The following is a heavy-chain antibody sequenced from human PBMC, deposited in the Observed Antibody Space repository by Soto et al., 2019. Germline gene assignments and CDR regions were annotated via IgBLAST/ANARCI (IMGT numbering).Heavy chain of an antibody. V-gene: IGHV4-30-2*01. J-gene: IGHJ5*02. Sequence: QLQLQESGSGLVKPSQTLSLTCAVSGGSISSGGYSWSWIRQPPGKGLEWIGYIYHSGSTYYNPSLKIRVTMSVDRSKNQFSLKLSSVTAADTAVYYCASSPAYCGGDCYPNWFDPWGQGTLVTVSS. CDR3: ASSPAYCGGDCYPNWFDP. CDR2: IYHSGST. D-gene: IGHD2-21*02. CDR1: GGSISSGGYS.